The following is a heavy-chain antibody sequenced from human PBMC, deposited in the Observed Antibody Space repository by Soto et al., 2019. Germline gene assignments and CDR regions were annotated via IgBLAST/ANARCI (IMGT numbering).Heavy chain of an antibody. CDR1: GFSLISLGMG. Sequence: QITLKESGPTLVTPTQTLTLTCSFSGFSLISLGMGVGWIRQPPGKALEWLAVIYSDDGKRYNPSLRSRLTITKGTFKKQVGLEMTGMETAETSKIYCVDWKIGDYGTNFFDSWGQGALVTVSS. J-gene: IGHJ4*02. D-gene: IGHD4-17*01. CDR3: VDWKIGDYGTNFFDS. V-gene: IGHV2-5*04. CDR2: IYSDDGK.